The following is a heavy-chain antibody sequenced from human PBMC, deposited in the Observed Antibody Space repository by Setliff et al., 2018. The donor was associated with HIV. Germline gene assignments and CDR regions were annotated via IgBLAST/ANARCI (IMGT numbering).Heavy chain of an antibody. CDR3: ARSYCAADCAHNSPRGMDV. D-gene: IGHD2-21*02. CDR2: IYHSGST. V-gene: IGHV4-38-2*01. Sequence: PSETLSLTCSVSGYSISSGYHWAWIRHPQGKGLEWIGGIYHSGSTYYNPSRKSRVTISVDTSKNQFSLKLNSLTAADTAVYYCARSYCAADCAHNSPRGMDVWGQGTTVTVSS. CDR1: GYSISSGYH. J-gene: IGHJ6*02.